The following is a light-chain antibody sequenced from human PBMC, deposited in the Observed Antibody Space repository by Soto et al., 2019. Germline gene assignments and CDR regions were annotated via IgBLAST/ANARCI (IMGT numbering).Light chain of an antibody. J-gene: IGKJ4*01. V-gene: IGKV3-20*01. CDR1: QSVSSSY. CDR2: GAS. Sequence: EIVLPQSPGTLSLSPGEGATLSCRASQSVSSSYLAWYQQKPGRAPRLLIYGASSRATGIPDRFSGSGSGTEFTLTISSLEPEDFAVYVCQQYGNSLSFGGGTKVEIK. CDR3: QQYGNSLS.